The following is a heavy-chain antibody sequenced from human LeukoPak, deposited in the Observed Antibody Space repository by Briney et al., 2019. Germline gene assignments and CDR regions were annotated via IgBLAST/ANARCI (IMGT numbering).Heavy chain of an antibody. V-gene: IGHV3-33*01. Sequence: PGRSLRLSCAASGFTLSSYGMHWVRQAPGRGLEWVAVIWNDGSHKYYADSVKGRFTISRDNYKNTLYLQMNSLRAEDTAVYYCARLSGYEKGYVFDIWGQGTMVTVSS. CDR2: IWNDGSHK. D-gene: IGHD5-12*01. CDR3: ARLSGYEKGYVFDI. J-gene: IGHJ3*02. CDR1: GFTLSSYG.